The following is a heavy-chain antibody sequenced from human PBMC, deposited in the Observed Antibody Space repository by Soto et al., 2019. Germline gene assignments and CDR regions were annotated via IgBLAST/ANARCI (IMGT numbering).Heavy chain of an antibody. D-gene: IGHD4-17*01. Sequence: GSLRLSCAASGLTFSGSAMHWVRQASGKGLEWVGRIRSKANSYATAYAASVKGRFTISRDDSKNTAYLQMNSLKTEDTAVYYCTRHPYGDYDDRPIDYWGQGTLVTVSS. CDR3: TRHPYGDYDDRPIDY. CDR1: GLTFSGSA. J-gene: IGHJ4*02. CDR2: IRSKANSYAT. V-gene: IGHV3-73*01.